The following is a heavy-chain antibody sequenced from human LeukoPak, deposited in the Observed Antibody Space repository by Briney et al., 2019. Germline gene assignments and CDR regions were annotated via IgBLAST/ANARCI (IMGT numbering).Heavy chain of an antibody. D-gene: IGHD2-15*01. CDR3: ARQGGSSWYNWFDP. J-gene: IGHJ5*02. V-gene: IGHV4-30-4*01. Sequence: PSQTLSLTCTVSGGSISSGDYYWSWIRQPPGKGLEWIGYIYYSGSTYYNPSLKSRVTISVDTSKNQFSLKLGSVTAADTAVYYCARQGGSSWYNWFDPWGQGTLVTVSS. CDR2: IYYSGST. CDR1: GGSISSGDYY.